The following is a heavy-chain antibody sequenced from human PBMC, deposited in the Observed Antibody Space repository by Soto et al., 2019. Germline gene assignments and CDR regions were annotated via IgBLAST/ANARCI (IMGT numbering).Heavy chain of an antibody. CDR3: ARLRYDFWSGYLDY. D-gene: IGHD3-3*01. J-gene: IGHJ4*02. CDR1: GGSISSSSYY. CDR2: IYYSGST. Sequence: SETLSLTCTVSGGSISSSSYYWGWIRQPPGKGLEWIGSIYYSGSTYYNPSLKSRVTISVDTSKNQFSLKLSSVTAADTAVYYCARLRYDFWSGYLDYWGQGTLVTSPQ. V-gene: IGHV4-39*01.